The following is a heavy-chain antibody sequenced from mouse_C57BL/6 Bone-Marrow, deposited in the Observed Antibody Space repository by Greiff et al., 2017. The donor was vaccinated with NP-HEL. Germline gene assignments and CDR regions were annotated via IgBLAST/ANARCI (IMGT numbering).Heavy chain of an antibody. Sequence: QVQLQQPGAELVKPGASVKMSCKASGYTFTSYWITWVKQRPGQGLEWIGDIYPGSGSTNYNEKFKSKATLTVDKSSSTAYMQLSSLTSEDSAVYYCARARIYYDFFAYCGQGTLVTVSA. CDR3: ARARIYYDFFAY. J-gene: IGHJ3*01. CDR1: GYTFTSYW. V-gene: IGHV1-55*01. CDR2: IYPGSGST. D-gene: IGHD2-4*01.